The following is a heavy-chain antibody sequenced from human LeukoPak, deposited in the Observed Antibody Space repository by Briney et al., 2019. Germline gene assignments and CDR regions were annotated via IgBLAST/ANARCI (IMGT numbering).Heavy chain of an antibody. V-gene: IGHV3-15*01. CDR2: IKSKADGGTT. CDR1: AFTFSNAW. Sequence: GGSLRLSCAASAFTFSNAWMSWVRQAPGKGQEWVGRIKSKADGGTTDYAAPVKGRITISRDDSKSTLYLQMNSLKTEDTAVYYCTTAGSGSWVDYWGQGTLVTVSS. J-gene: IGHJ4*02. D-gene: IGHD3-10*01. CDR3: TTAGSGSWVDY.